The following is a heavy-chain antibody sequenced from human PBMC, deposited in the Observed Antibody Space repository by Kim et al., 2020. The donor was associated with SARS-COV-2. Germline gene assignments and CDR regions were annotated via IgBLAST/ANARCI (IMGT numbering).Heavy chain of an antibody. D-gene: IGHD6-13*01. V-gene: IGHV3-23*01. CDR3: AKTFLPYSSSCFDP. Sequence: EPVKGRFTNSRDNSKNTLYLEMNRLRAEDTAVDYCAKTFLPYSSSCFDPWGQGTLVTVSS. J-gene: IGHJ5*02.